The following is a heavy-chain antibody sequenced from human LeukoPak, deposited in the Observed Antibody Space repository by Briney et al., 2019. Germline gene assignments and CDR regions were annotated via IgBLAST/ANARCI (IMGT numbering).Heavy chain of an antibody. J-gene: IGHJ4*02. Sequence: ASVKVSCKASGGTFSGYAISWVRQAPGQGLEWMGGIIPIFGTANYAQKFQGRVTITADESTSTAYMELSSLRSEDTAVYYCARTVDTAMALDYWGQGTLVTVSS. CDR1: GGTFSGYA. CDR2: IIPIFGTA. D-gene: IGHD5-18*01. V-gene: IGHV1-69*13. CDR3: ARTVDTAMALDY.